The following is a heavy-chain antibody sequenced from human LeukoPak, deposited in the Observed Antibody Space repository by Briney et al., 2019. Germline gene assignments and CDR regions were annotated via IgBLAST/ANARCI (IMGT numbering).Heavy chain of an antibody. V-gene: IGHV3-23*01. CDR2: ISGSGGST. D-gene: IGHD1-1*01. CDR3: AKDTPKEEIPILDG. Sequence: GGSLRLPCAASGFTFSSYAMSWVRQAPGKGLEWVSAISGSGGSTYYADSVKGRSTISRDNSKNTLYLQMNSLRAEDTAVYYCAKDTPKEEIPILDGWGQGTLVTVSS. J-gene: IGHJ4*02. CDR1: GFTFSSYA.